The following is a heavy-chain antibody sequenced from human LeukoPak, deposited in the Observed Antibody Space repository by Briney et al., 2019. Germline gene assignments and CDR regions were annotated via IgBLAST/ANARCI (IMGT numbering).Heavy chain of an antibody. J-gene: IGHJ4*02. CDR1: GFTFSSYA. Sequence: GGSLRLSCAASGFTFSSYAMSWVRQAPGKGLEWVSAISGSGGSTYYADSVKGRFTISRDNAKNSLYLQMNSLRAEDTALYYCAKDHDPYGDSPYFDYWGQGTLVTVSS. V-gene: IGHV3-23*01. CDR3: AKDHDPYGDSPYFDY. D-gene: IGHD4-17*01. CDR2: ISGSGGST.